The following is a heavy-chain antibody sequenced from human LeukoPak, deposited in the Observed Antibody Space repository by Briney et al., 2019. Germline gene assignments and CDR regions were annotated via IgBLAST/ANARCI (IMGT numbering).Heavy chain of an antibody. J-gene: IGHJ4*02. CDR1: EFRFSDYW. CDR3: AGDRFKLRYFDL. CDR2: INSDGSST. D-gene: IGHD3-9*01. Sequence: GGSLRLSCVVSEFRFSDYWMHWVRQAPGKGLVWVSRINSDGSSTSYADSVKGRFTISRDNAKNTLYLQMNSLGADDTAVYYCAGDRFKLRYFDLWGQGTLVTVSS. V-gene: IGHV3-74*01.